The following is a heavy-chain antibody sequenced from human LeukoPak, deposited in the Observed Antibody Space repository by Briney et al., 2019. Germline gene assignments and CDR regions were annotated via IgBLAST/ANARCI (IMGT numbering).Heavy chain of an antibody. Sequence: ASVNVSCKASGGTFSSYAISWVRQAPGQGLEWMGGIIPIFGTANYAQKFQGRVTITADESTSTAYMELSSLRSEDTAVYYCARVTVTTRWFDPWGQGTLVTVSS. CDR2: IIPIFGTA. D-gene: IGHD4-11*01. V-gene: IGHV1-69*13. J-gene: IGHJ5*02. CDR1: GGTFSSYA. CDR3: ARVTVTTRWFDP.